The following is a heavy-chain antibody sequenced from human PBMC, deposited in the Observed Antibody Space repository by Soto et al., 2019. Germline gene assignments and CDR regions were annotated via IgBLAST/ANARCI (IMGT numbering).Heavy chain of an antibody. Sequence: KPSETLSLTCAVSGYSISSCYYWGWLRQPPWKGLEWIGSLYPGGSTYYNPSLNSRVTLSIDMTNNHVSLILNSVTAADTAVYYCARVGPWVPYYYDRSPYTFENWFDPWGQGTLVTVSS. CDR1: GYSISSCYY. V-gene: IGHV4-38-2*01. CDR3: ARVGPWVPYYYDRSPYTFENWFDP. D-gene: IGHD3-22*01. CDR2: LYPGGST. J-gene: IGHJ5*02.